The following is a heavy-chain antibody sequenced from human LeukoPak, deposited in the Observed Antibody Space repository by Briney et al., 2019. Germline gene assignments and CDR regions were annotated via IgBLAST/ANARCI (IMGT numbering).Heavy chain of an antibody. Sequence: SETLSLTCTVSGGSISSYYWSWIRQPPGKGLEWIGYIYYSGSTNYNPSLKSRVTISVDTSKNRFSLKLSSVTAADTAVYYCARDQWELRYGMDVWGQGTTVTVSS. CDR3: ARDQWELRYGMDV. CDR2: IYYSGST. V-gene: IGHV4-59*01. J-gene: IGHJ6*02. D-gene: IGHD1-26*01. CDR1: GGSISSYY.